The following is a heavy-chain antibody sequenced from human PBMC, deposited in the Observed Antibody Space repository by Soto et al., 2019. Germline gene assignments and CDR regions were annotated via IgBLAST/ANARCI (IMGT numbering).Heavy chain of an antibody. J-gene: IGHJ6*02. CDR1: GGSISSGGYY. CDR2: IYYSGST. V-gene: IGHV4-31*03. CDR3: ARDRDSSGYYPSGYYYGMDV. D-gene: IGHD3-22*01. Sequence: QVQLQESGPGLVKPSQTLSLTCTVSGGSISSGGYYWSWIRQHPGKGLEWIGYIYYSGSTYYNPSLKSRVTISEDTSKNQFSLKLSSVTAADTAVYYCARDRDSSGYYPSGYYYGMDVWGQGTTVTVSS.